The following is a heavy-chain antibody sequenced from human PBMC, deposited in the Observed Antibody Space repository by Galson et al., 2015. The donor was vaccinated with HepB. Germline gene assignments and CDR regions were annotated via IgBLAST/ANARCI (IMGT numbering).Heavy chain of an antibody. CDR2: ISYDGSNK. CDR1: GFTFSSYG. V-gene: IGHV3-30*18. Sequence: SLRLSCAASGFTFSSYGMHWVRQAPGKGLEWVAVISYDGSNKYYADSVKGRFTISRDNSKNTLYLQMNSLRAEDTAVYYCAKDITQYYYYGMDVWGQGTTVTVSS. CDR3: AKDITQYYYYGMDV. J-gene: IGHJ6*02.